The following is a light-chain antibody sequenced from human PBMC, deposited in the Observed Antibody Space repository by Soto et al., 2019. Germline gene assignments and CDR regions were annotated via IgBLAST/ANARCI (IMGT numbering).Light chain of an antibody. CDR1: SGHSTHA. J-gene: IGLJ2*01. Sequence: QLVLTQSPSASASLGASVRLTCTLSSGHSTHAIAWHQQQPDKGPRYLMNFNNDGSHIKGDGIPDRFSGSSSGAERYLTISSLQSEDEADYYCQTWGTGTVVFGGGTKLTVL. CDR2: FNNDGSH. CDR3: QTWGTGTVV. V-gene: IGLV4-69*01.